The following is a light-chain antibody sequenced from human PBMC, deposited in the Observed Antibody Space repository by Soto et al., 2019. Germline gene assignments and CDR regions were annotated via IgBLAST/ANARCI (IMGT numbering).Light chain of an antibody. V-gene: IGKV4-1*01. Sequence: DIVMTQSPDSLAVSLGERATINCKSSQSVFYGSNSKYYLAWYQQKPGQPPKLLICWASTRESGVPDRFSGSGSGTDFTLTISSLQAEDVAVYYCHQYSTTPPMYTFGQGTKVEIK. CDR2: WAS. CDR3: HQYSTTPPMYT. CDR1: QSVFYGSNSKYY. J-gene: IGKJ2*01.